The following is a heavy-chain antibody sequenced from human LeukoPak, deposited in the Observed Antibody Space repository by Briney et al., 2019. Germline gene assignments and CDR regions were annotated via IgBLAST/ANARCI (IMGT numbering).Heavy chain of an antibody. CDR1: GGTFSSYA. CDR2: IIPIFGTA. D-gene: IGHD3-22*01. CDR3: ATPEGYYYDSIGLLDAFDI. V-gene: IGHV1-69*13. Sequence: ASVKVSCKASGGTFSSYAISWVRQAPRQGLEWMGGIIPIFGTANYAQKFQGRVTITADESTCTAYMELSSLRSEDTAVYYCATPEGYYYDSIGLLDAFDIWGQGTMVTVSS. J-gene: IGHJ3*02.